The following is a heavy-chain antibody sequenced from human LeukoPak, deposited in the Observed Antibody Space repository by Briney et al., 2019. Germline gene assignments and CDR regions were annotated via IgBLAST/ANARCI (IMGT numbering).Heavy chain of an antibody. V-gene: IGHV1-18*01. Sequence: VASVKVSCKASGYTFTSYGISWVRQAPGQGLEWMGWISAYNGNTNYAQKLQGRVTMTTDTSTSTAYMELRSLRSDDTAVYYCARREDTAMVKRSAFDIWGQGTMVTVSS. CDR3: ARREDTAMVKRSAFDI. J-gene: IGHJ3*02. D-gene: IGHD5-18*01. CDR2: ISAYNGNT. CDR1: GYTFTSYG.